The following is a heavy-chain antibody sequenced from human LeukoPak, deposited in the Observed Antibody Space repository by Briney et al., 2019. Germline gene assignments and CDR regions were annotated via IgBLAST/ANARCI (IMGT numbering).Heavy chain of an antibody. CDR3: AKDGGLWVSAHWGDS. D-gene: IGHD7-27*01. V-gene: IGHV3-23*01. CDR2: ITTSDGNT. CDR1: GFTFSSYT. Sequence: PGGSLRLSCAASGFTFSSYTMSWVRQAPGKGLEWVSTITTSDGNTYYADSVKGRFTVSRDNSKNTLSPQMNSLRAEDTAVYYCAKDGGLWVSAHWGDSWGRGTLVTVSS. J-gene: IGHJ4*02.